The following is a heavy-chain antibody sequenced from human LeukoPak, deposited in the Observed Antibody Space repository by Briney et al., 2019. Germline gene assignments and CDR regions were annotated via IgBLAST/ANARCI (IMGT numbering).Heavy chain of an antibody. D-gene: IGHD1-26*01. CDR3: AKMAVGSYYFDY. CDR2: ISGSGGST. V-gene: IGHV3-23*01. Sequence: GGSLRLSCAASGFTFSSYSMNWVRQAPGKGLEWVSAISGSGGSTYYADSVKGRFTISRDNSKNTLYLQMNSLRAEDTAVYYCAKMAVGSYYFDYWGQGTLVTVSS. CDR1: GFTFSSYS. J-gene: IGHJ4*02.